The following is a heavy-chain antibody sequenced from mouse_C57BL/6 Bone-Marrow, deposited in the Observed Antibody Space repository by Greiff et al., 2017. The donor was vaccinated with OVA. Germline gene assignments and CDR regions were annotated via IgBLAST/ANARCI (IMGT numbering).Heavy chain of an antibody. CDR1: GYAFSSSW. J-gene: IGHJ2*01. D-gene: IGHD2-12*01. CDR3: ARRGGVYDDY. CDR2: IYPGDGDT. V-gene: IGHV1-82*01. Sequence: VQLQQSGPELVKPGASVKISCKASGYAFSSSWLNWVKQRPGKGLEWIGRIYPGDGDTNYNGKFKGKATLTADKSSSTAYMQLSSLTSEDSAVYFCARRGGVYDDYWGQGTTLTVSS.